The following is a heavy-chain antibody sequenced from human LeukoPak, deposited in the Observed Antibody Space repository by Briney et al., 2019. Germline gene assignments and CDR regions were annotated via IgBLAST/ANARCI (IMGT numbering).Heavy chain of an antibody. CDR1: GGTFSSYA. CDR2: IIPIFGIA. J-gene: IGHJ4*02. V-gene: IGHV1-69*04. CDR3: ARELVKKGNDPNMGFDY. D-gene: IGHD3-16*01. Sequence: SVKVSCKASGGTFSSYAISWVRQAPGQGLEWMGRIIPIFGIANYAQKFQGRVTTTADKSTSTAYMELSSLRSEDTAVYYCARELVKKGNDPNMGFDYWGQGTLVTVSS.